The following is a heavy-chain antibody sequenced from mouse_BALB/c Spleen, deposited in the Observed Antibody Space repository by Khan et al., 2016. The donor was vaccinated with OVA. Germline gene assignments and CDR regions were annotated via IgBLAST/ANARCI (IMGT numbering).Heavy chain of an antibody. CDR3: TRDRNYYGSSFYFDY. CDR1: GFTFSSYS. J-gene: IGHJ2*01. D-gene: IGHD1-1*01. Sequence: EVELVESGGGLVKPGGSLRLSCAASGFTFSSYSMSWVRQTPEKRLEWVATITSGGSYTYYPDSVQGRFTISRDNAKNTLYLQMSRLKSEDTAIYYGTRDRNYYGSSFYFDYWGQGTTLTVSS. V-gene: IGHV5-6-4*01. CDR2: ITSGGSYT.